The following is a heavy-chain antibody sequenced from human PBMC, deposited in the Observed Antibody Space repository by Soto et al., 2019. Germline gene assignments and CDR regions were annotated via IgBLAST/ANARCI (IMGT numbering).Heavy chain of an antibody. CDR3: TSGSGSYYGPSYFDY. V-gene: IGHV3-30-3*01. Sequence: QVQLVESGGGVVQPGRSLSLSCAASGFTFSSYAMHWVRQAPGKGLEWVAVISYDGSNKYYADSVKGRFTISRDNSKNTLYLQMNSLRAEDTAVYYCTSGSGSYYGPSYFDYWGQGTLVTVSS. D-gene: IGHD3-10*01. J-gene: IGHJ4*02. CDR1: GFTFSSYA. CDR2: ISYDGSNK.